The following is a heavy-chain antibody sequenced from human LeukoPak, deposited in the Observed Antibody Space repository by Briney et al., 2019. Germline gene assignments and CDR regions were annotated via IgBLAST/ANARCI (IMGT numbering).Heavy chain of an antibody. V-gene: IGHV4-34*01. J-gene: IGHJ6*02. CDR3: ARGRLTLGEVRKRTYHMDV. Sequence: SETLSLTCTVSGASASDFFWTWLRQTPGKGLEWVGEIHYSEGSNYNPSLKTRVTMSVGMSKNQMSLKLASVTAADTAVYYCARGRLTLGEVRKRTYHMDVWGQGTTVTVSS. CDR2: IHYSEGS. CDR1: GASASDFF. D-gene: IGHD3-3*01.